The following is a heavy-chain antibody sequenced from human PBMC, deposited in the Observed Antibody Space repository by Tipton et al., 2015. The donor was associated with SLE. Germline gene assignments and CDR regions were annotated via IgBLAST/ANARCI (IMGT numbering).Heavy chain of an antibody. V-gene: IGHV3-30*04. CDR3: AKDKGLWGRDAFDI. D-gene: IGHD3-16*01. Sequence: SLRLSCAASGFTFSSYAMHWVRQAPGKGLEWVAVISYDGSNKYYADSVKGRFTISRDNSKNTLYLQMNSLRAEDTAVYYCAKDKGLWGRDAFDIWGQGTMVTVSS. CDR1: GFTFSSYA. CDR2: ISYDGSNK. J-gene: IGHJ3*02.